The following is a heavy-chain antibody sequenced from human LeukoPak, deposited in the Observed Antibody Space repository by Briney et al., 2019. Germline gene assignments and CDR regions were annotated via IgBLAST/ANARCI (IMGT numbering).Heavy chain of an antibody. Sequence: ASVKVSCKVSGYMFTELSMHWVRQAPGKGLEWMGGLDPEDGETIYAQKFQGRVTMTEDTSTDTAYMELSSLRSEDTAVYYCATDPPSRVGATKGYYYMDVWGKGTTVTVSS. J-gene: IGHJ6*03. CDR2: LDPEDGET. CDR3: ATDPPSRVGATKGYYYMDV. D-gene: IGHD1-26*01. CDR1: GYMFTELS. V-gene: IGHV1-24*01.